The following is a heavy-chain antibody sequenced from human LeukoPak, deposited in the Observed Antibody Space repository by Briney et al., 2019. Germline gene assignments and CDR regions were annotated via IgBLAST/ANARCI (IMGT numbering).Heavy chain of an antibody. CDR1: VDSTTPYY. D-gene: IGHD6-13*01. CDR2: MFYSAGT. CDR3: ARHPSASSWYDN. J-gene: IGHJ5*02. Sequence: SETLSLTCNVPVDSTTPYYWTWIPQPPGKGLEWIGYMFYSAGTNYNPSLRCRVIVSVDTAKNQFSLKLSSVTAADTAVYYCARHPSASSWYDNWGQGMLVTVSS. V-gene: IGHV4-59*08.